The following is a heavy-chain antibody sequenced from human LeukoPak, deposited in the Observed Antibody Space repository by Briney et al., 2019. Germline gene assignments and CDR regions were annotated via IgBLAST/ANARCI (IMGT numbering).Heavy chain of an antibody. Sequence: GGSLRLSCAASGFTFSSYWMSWVRQAPGKGLEWVANIKQDGSEKYYVDSVKGRFTISRDNAKNSLYLQMNSLRAEDTAVYYCARGSLYYYDDDDGYYQGPFDYWGQGTRVTVSS. CDR3: ARGSLYYYDDDDGYYQGPFDY. CDR2: IKQDGSEK. D-gene: IGHD3-22*01. CDR1: GFTFSSYW. J-gene: IGHJ4*02. V-gene: IGHV3-7*04.